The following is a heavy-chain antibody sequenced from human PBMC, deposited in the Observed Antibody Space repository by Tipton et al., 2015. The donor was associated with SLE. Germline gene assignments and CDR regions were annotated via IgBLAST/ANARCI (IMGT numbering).Heavy chain of an antibody. CDR2: IYHTGST. D-gene: IGHD6-13*01. CDR1: GASISTYY. Sequence: TLSLTCTVSGASISTYYWSWIRQPPGKGLEWIGYIYHTGSTNYNPSLKSRITISLDTSKNQFSLKLNSVTAADTAVYYCARAAGRDGYTSSWTPFEYWGQGTLVTVSS. J-gene: IGHJ4*02. CDR3: ARAAGRDGYTSSWTPFEY. V-gene: IGHV4-59*08.